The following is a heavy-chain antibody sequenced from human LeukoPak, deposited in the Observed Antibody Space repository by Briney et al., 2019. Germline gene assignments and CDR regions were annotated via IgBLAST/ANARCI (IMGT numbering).Heavy chain of an antibody. CDR2: IRYDGNNK. CDR1: GFTFSSYG. J-gene: IGHJ4*02. CDR3: AKAYSGWYLDY. V-gene: IGHV3-30*02. D-gene: IGHD6-19*01. Sequence: PGGSLRLSCAASGFTFSSYGMHWVRQAPGRGLEWVAFIRYDGNNKYYADSVKGRFTISRDNSKNTLYLQMNSLRAEDTAVYYCAKAYSGWYLDYWGQGTLVTVSS.